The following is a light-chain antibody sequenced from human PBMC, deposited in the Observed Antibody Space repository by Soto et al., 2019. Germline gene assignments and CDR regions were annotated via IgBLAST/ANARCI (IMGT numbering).Light chain of an antibody. CDR1: SSDVGGYNY. CDR3: CSYAGSPGEV. Sequence: QSALTQPRSVSGSPGQSVTISCTGTSSDVGGYNYVSWYQQHPGKAPKLMIYDVSKRPSGVPDRFSGSKSGNTASLTISGLQAEDEADYYCCSYAGSPGEVFGGGTKLTVL. J-gene: IGLJ3*02. CDR2: DVS. V-gene: IGLV2-11*01.